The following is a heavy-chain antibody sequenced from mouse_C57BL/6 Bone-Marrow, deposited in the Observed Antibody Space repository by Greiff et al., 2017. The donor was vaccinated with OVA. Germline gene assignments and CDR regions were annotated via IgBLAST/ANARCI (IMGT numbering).Heavy chain of an antibody. J-gene: IGHJ3*01. V-gene: IGHV14-2*01. D-gene: IGHD2-9*01. CDR2: IDPENGDT. CDR3: ARTYYGYSAWFAY. CDR1: GYNITDYY. Sequence: VQLQQSGAELVKPGASVKLSCTASGYNITDYYMHWVKQRTEQGLEWIGGIDPENGDTNYAPKFQGKATMTADTSSNTAYLQLSSLTSEDTAVYYGARTYYGYSAWFAYWGQGTLVTVSA.